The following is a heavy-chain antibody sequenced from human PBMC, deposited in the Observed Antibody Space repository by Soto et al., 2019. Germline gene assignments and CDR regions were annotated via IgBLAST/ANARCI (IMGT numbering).Heavy chain of an antibody. CDR1: GFIFSSYE. CDR3: TRERGYYGSGTQYYFDY. Sequence: PGGSLRLSCAASGFIFSSYEMNWVRQAPGKGLEWVSYISSSGSNIYYADSVKGRFTISRDNAKNSLYLQMNSLRAEDTAVYYCTRERGYYGSGTQYYFDYWGQGTLVTVSS. J-gene: IGHJ4*02. V-gene: IGHV3-48*03. CDR2: ISSSGSNI. D-gene: IGHD3-10*01.